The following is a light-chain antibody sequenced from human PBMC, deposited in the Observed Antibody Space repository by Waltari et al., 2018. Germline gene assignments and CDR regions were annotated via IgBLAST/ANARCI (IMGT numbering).Light chain of an antibody. J-gene: IGLJ1*01. CDR1: VSDVGGYNY. Sequence: QSALAQPASVSGSPGQSITISCTGSVSDVGGYNYVSWFQQHPGPHPNCIIYDVSDRPSGVSNRVSCSKSGNTASLTISGLQAEDEADYYCGSYSGTTTFVFGTGTYVTVL. CDR3: GSYSGTTTFV. V-gene: IGLV2-14*03. CDR2: DVS.